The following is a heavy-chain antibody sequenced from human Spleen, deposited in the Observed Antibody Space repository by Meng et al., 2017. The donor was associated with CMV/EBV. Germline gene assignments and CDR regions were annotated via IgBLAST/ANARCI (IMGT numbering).Heavy chain of an antibody. CDR3: TGDDAFDI. CDR2: ISGDSSMI. V-gene: IGHV3-48*04. CDR1: GFIFSDHN. J-gene: IGHJ3*02. Sequence: GESLKISCAASGFIFSDHNMNWVRQAPGKGLEWVSYISGDSSMIYYADSVKGRFTISRDNAKNSLYLQMNSLRAEDTAVYYCTGDDAFDIWGQGTMVTVSS.